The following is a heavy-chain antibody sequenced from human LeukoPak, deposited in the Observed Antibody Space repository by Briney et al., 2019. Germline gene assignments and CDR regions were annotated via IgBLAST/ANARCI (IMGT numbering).Heavy chain of an antibody. D-gene: IGHD3-10*01. CDR2: IIPIFGTA. V-gene: IGHV1-69*13. J-gene: IGHJ4*02. CDR1: GGTFSSYA. CDR3: ARGGSRVPTTLLWFGELLLFDY. Sequence: SVKVSCKASGGTFSSYAISWVRQAPGQGLEWMGGIIPIFGTANYAQKFQGRVTITADESTSTAYMELSSLRSEDTAVYYCARGGSRVPTTLLWFGELLLFDYWGQGTLVTVSS.